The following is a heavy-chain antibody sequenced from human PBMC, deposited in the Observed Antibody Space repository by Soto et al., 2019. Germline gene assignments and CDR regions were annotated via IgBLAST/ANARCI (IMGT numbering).Heavy chain of an antibody. D-gene: IGHD6-13*01. J-gene: IGHJ5*02. CDR1: GYTFTSYG. CDR3: AREVAAAGTNWFDP. CDR2: ISAYNGNT. Sequence: ASVKVSCKASGYTFTSYGISWVRQAPGQGLEWMGWISAYNGNTKYAQKLQGRVTMTTDTSTSTAYMELRSLRSDDTAVYYCAREVAAAGTNWFDPWGQGTLVTVSS. V-gene: IGHV1-18*01.